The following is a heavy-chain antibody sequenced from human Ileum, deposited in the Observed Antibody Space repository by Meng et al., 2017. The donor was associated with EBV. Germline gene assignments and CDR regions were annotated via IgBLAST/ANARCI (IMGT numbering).Heavy chain of an antibody. J-gene: IGHJ4*02. CDR2: ISQSGST. CDR1: GGSISNNNW. V-gene: IGHV4-4*02. CDR3: AKRTGDRGDYFDY. Sequence: QVELQSPGHRLGKPARPPTLPCAVVGGSISNNNWSWVRQPPGQGLEWIGEISQSGSTYYNPSLKSRVTISGDKSKNNFSLRLSSVTAADTAVYYCAKRTGDRGDYFDYWGQGALVTVSS. D-gene: IGHD7-27*01.